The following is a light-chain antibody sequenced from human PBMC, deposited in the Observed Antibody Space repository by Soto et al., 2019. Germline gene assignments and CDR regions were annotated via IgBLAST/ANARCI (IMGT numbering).Light chain of an antibody. Sequence: TQPAGTLSLSPGERSTLSFSASQSVSSSYLAWYQQKPGQAPRLLIYGASSRATGIPDRFSGSGSGTDFTLTISRLEPEDFAVYYCQHSGDFRWTFGQGTKVDI. CDR3: QHSGDFRWT. CDR2: GAS. CDR1: QSVSSSY. J-gene: IGKJ1*01. V-gene: IGKV3-20*01.